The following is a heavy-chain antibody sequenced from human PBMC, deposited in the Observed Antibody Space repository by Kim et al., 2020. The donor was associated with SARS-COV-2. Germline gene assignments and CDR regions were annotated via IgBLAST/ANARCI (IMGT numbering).Heavy chain of an antibody. J-gene: IGHJ4*02. CDR1: GFTFSSYA. Sequence: GGSLRLSCAASGFTFSSYAMSWVRQAPGKGLEWVSAISGSGGSTYYADSVKGRFTISRDNSKNTLYLQMNSLRAEDTAVYYCANMMVEYSLHYYDSSGSGYWGQGTLVTVSS. D-gene: IGHD3-22*01. CDR2: ISGSGGST. V-gene: IGHV3-23*01. CDR3: ANMMVEYSLHYYDSSGSGY.